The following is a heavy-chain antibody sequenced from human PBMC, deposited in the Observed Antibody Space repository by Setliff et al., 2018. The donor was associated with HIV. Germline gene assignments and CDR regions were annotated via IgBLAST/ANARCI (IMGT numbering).Heavy chain of an antibody. V-gene: IGHV3-30*02. CDR1: GFTFDDYA. CDR2: IHYDVSSK. J-gene: IGHJ4*02. D-gene: IGHD5-18*01. Sequence: PGGSLRLSCAASGFTFDDYAMHWVRQAPGKGLEWVAFIHYDVSSKYYVDSVKGRFTISRDNVKESLYLQMNSLRAEDTAVYFCARQGPRGYSHGYGDYWGQGTLVTVSS. CDR3: ARQGPRGYSHGYGDY.